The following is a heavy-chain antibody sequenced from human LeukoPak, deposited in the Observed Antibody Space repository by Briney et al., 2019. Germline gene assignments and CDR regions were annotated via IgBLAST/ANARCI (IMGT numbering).Heavy chain of an antibody. CDR1: GGSFSGYY. Sequence: PSETLSLTCAVYGGSFSGYYWSWIRQPPGKGLEWIGEINHSGSTNYNPSLKSRVTISVDTSKNQFSLKLSSVTAAGTAVYYCARQIKVWELPAPIYYYFDYWGQGTLVTVSS. CDR2: INHSGST. CDR3: ARQIKVWELPAPIYYYFDY. J-gene: IGHJ4*02. V-gene: IGHV4-34*01. D-gene: IGHD1-26*01.